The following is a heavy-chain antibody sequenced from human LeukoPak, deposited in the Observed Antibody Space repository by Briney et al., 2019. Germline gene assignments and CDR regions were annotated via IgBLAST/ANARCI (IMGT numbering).Heavy chain of an antibody. CDR3: ARVTGYMTEDFFDY. V-gene: IGHV4-59*01. CDR2: IYYSGST. Sequence: SSETLSLTCTVSGGSISSYYWSWIRQPPGKGLEWIGYIYYSGSTNYNPSLKSRVTISVDTSRNQFSLRLSSVTAADTAVYYCARVTGYMTEDFFDYWGQGTLVTVSS. D-gene: IGHD6-13*01. CDR1: GGSISSYY. J-gene: IGHJ4*02.